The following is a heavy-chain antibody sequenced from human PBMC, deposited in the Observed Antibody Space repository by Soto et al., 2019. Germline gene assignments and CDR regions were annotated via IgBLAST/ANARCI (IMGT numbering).Heavy chain of an antibody. J-gene: IGHJ4*02. Sequence: SETLSLTCNVSGGSISCSYWSWIRQSPGEGLEWLGYVYYTGSTNYSPSLRSRVSISVDKSKNEFSLRLSSVTAADTAVYFCARSVAVPGAHIDYWGQGTQVTVSS. CDR1: GGSISCSY. CDR2: VYYTGST. D-gene: IGHD6-19*01. CDR3: ARSVAVPGAHIDY. V-gene: IGHV4-59*01.